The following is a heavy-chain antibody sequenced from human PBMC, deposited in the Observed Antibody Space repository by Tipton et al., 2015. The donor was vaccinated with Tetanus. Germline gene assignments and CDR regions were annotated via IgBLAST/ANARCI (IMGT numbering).Heavy chain of an antibody. V-gene: IGHV3-33*01. CDR3: ARDDDPIGNGLDV. CDR2: IWNDGTTE. D-gene: IGHD2/OR15-2a*01. Sequence: SLRLSCAASGFTFRSYGMHWVRQAPGTGLEWVAVIWNDGTTEYYGDSVKGRFSISRDNSKNTLYLQMNSLRVEDTALYYCARDDDPIGNGLDVWGQGTTVTVSS. J-gene: IGHJ6*02. CDR1: GFTFRSYG.